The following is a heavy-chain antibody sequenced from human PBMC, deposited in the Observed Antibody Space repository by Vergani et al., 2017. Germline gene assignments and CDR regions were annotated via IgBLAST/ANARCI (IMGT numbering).Heavy chain of an antibody. CDR1: GDSVISTDYH. V-gene: IGHV4-39*01. CDR2: MDYSGST. J-gene: IGHJ4*02. D-gene: IGHD2-15*01. Sequence: QVQLQESGPGLVKPSETLSLTCTVSGDSVISTDYHWGWIRQPPGKGLEWIGSMDYSGSTSYNPSLDSRISISFETPKTQFSLRLTSVTAADTAVYYCASKRGACRAAYCHSYDFWGPGTLVGVSS. CDR3: ASKRGACRAAYCHSYDF.